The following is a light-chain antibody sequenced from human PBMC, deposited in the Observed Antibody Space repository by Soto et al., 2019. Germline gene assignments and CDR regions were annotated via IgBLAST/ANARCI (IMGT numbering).Light chain of an antibody. CDR2: DAS. J-gene: IGKJ4*01. V-gene: IGKV3-11*01. CDR3: QQRMNWPLT. CDR1: QTVTNH. Sequence: EIVLTQSPATLSLSPGGRATLSCRASQTVTNHLAWYQQKAGQAPRLLIFDASTRASGIPPRFSGSGSGTGFTLTISRVDPDDFAVYYCQQRMNWPLTFGGGTRVEIK.